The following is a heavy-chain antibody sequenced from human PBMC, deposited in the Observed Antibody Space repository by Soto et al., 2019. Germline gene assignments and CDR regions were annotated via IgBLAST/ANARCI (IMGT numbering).Heavy chain of an antibody. CDR2: ISAYNGNT. CDR3: ARGGYDFWSGYYNADRPYGMDV. Sequence: ASVKVSCKASGYTFTSYGISWVRQAPGQGLEWMGWISAYNGNTNYAQKLQGRVTMTTDTSTSTAYMELRSLRSDDTAVYYCARGGYDFWSGYYNADRPYGMDVWGQGTTVTVSS. J-gene: IGHJ6*02. D-gene: IGHD3-3*01. CDR1: GYTFTSYG. V-gene: IGHV1-18*01.